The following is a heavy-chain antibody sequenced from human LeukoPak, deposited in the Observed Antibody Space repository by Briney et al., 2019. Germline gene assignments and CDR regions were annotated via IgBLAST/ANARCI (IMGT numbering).Heavy chain of an antibody. D-gene: IGHD1-1*01. Sequence: SETLSLTCSVSGGSISNRSSYWGWIRQPPGKGLEWIGSVYYTGSAYYNPSLKSRVTISVDTSKNQFSLRLNSVPAADTAVYYCARALERPEKFDHWGQGTLVTVSS. CDR1: GGSISNRSSY. CDR3: ARALERPEKFDH. CDR2: VYYTGSA. J-gene: IGHJ4*02. V-gene: IGHV4-39*01.